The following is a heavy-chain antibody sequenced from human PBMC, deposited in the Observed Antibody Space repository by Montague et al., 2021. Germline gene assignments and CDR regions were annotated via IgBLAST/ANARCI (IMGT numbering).Heavy chain of an antibody. CDR3: ARQGFYESGGFFI. Sequence: SETLSLTCSVSGGSVNGYDWSWIRQPPGKGLEWIGYMRSSGSPNXNPSFKSRLAISIDRSKNQVSLKVNSVTAADTAVYYCARQGFYESGGFFIWGLGTLVTVSS. J-gene: IGHJ4*02. V-gene: IGHV4-59*02. CDR2: MRSSGSP. D-gene: IGHD3-22*01. CDR1: GGSVNGYD.